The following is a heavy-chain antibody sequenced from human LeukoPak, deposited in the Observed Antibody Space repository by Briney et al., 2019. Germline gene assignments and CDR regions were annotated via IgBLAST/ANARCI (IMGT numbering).Heavy chain of an antibody. Sequence: PSETLSLTCTVSGASLSSNHWSWIRQAPGKGLEWIAYIYYSGSTSYNPSLKSRVIISVDTSRNHFSLKLTSVTAADTAVYYCATPYSYGYNFAYCGQGTLVTVSS. CDR2: IYYSGST. CDR3: ATPYSYGYNFAY. CDR1: GASLSSNH. V-gene: IGHV4-59*08. D-gene: IGHD5-18*01. J-gene: IGHJ4*02.